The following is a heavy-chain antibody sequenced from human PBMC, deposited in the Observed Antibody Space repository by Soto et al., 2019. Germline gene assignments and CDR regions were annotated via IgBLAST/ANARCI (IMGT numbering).Heavy chain of an antibody. V-gene: IGHV2-5*01. Sequence: QITLKESGPTLVKPTQTLTLTCTFSGFSISTSGVGVGWVRQPPGKALEWLALVYSNDDKRFSTSLKTRLTITKDTSKNQVVLTMTNVYPVDTATYYCTHMSGSGLYGMDVWGQGTTVTVSS. D-gene: IGHD3-10*01. CDR3: THMSGSGLYGMDV. CDR1: GFSISTSGVG. CDR2: VYSNDDK. J-gene: IGHJ6*02.